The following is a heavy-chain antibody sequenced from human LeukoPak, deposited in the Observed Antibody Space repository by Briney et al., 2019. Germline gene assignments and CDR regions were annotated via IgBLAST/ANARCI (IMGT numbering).Heavy chain of an antibody. V-gene: IGHV4-34*01. CDR2: INHRGST. Sequence: PSETLSLTCAVYGGSFSGYYWSWIRRPPGKGLEWIGEINHRGSTNYNPSLKSRVTISVDTSKNQFSLKLSSVTAADTAVYYCARGGFDYGDYGETYWYFDLWGRGTLVTVSS. J-gene: IGHJ2*01. CDR3: ARGGFDYGDYGETYWYFDL. D-gene: IGHD4-17*01. CDR1: GGSFSGYY.